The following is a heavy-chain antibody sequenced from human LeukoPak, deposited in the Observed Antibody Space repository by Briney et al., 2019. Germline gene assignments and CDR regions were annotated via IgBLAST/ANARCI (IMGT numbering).Heavy chain of an antibody. CDR1: GGSISSGGYY. CDR3: ARAQSITMVRGVTDLTPYFDY. Sequence: PSETLSLTCTVSGGSISSGGYYWSWIRQHPGKGLEWIGYIYYSGSTYYNPSLKSRVTISVDTSKNQFSLKLSSVTAADTAEYYCARAQSITMVRGVTDLTPYFDYWGQGTLVTVSS. J-gene: IGHJ4*02. V-gene: IGHV4-31*03. D-gene: IGHD3-10*01. CDR2: IYYSGST.